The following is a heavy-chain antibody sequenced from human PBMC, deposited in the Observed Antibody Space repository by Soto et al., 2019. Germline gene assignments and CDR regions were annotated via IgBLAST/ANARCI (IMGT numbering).Heavy chain of an antibody. CDR3: ARGGEVSLVYNWFDP. D-gene: IGHD3-10*01. Sequence: ASVKVSCKASGYTFTSYDINWVRQATGQGLEWMGWMNPNSGNTGYAQKFQGRVTMTRNTSISTAYMELSSLRSEDTAVYYCARGGEVSLVYNWFDPWGQVTLVTVSS. CDR1: GYTFTSYD. J-gene: IGHJ5*02. CDR2: MNPNSGNT. V-gene: IGHV1-8*01.